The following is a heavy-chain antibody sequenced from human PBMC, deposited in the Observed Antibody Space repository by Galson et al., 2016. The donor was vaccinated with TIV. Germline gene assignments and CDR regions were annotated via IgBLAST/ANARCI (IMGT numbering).Heavy chain of an antibody. V-gene: IGHV5-51*01. J-gene: IGHJ3*02. D-gene: IGHD2-2*03. CDR3: AKIGYCYSTTDCVAYDAFHI. CDR1: GYSFTTFW. CDR2: IYPEDSDT. Sequence: QSGAEVKKPGESLKISCKASGYSFTTFWIGWVRQMPGKGLEWMGVIYPEDSDTRYSPSFQGQVTISADKSIRTAYLQWSSLKASDTAIYYCAKIGYCYSTTDCVAYDAFHIWGQGTMVSGSS.